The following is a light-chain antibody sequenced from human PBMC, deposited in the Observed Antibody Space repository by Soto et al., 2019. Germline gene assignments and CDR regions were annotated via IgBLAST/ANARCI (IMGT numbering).Light chain of an antibody. CDR3: QQSYSTPLT. CDR2: DVS. Sequence: DIQMTQSPSTVSASVGERVRLTCRASQNIERWQAWYQQKPGKAPKLLLYDVSSLQSGVPSRFSGSGSGTDFTLTSSSLQPEDFATYYCQQSYSTPLTVGGGTKVEIK. CDR1: QNIERW. J-gene: IGKJ4*01. V-gene: IGKV1-39*01.